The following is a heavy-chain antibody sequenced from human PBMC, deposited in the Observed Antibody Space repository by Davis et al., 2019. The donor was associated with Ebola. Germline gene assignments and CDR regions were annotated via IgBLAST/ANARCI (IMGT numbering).Heavy chain of an antibody. V-gene: IGHV3-48*02. D-gene: IGHD3-22*01. CDR3: AREGYYYDSSGYSYYFDY. J-gene: IGHJ4*02. Sequence: DSVKGRFTISRDNAKNSLYLQMNSLRDEDTAVYYCAREGYYYDSSGYSYYFDYWGQGTLVTVSS.